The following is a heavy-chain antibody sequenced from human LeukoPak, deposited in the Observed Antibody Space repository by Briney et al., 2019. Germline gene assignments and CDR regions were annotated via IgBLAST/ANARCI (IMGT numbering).Heavy chain of an antibody. J-gene: IGHJ4*02. Sequence: GGSLRLSCAASGFSFSDYGLHWVRQAPGKGLEWVALISHDGVQKNFADSVKGRFTTSRDNSKFTMYLEMNSLRAEDTAVYFCARDKDGWGIHDFWGQGTLVTVSS. CDR3: ARDKDGWGIHDF. CDR2: ISHDGVQK. D-gene: IGHD3-16*01. V-gene: IGHV3-30*03. CDR1: GFSFSDYG.